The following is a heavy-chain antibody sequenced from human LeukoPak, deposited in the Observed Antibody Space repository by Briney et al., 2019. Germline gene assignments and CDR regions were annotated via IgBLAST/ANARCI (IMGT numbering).Heavy chain of an antibody. Sequence: GGSLRLSCAASGFTFSSYGMHWVRQAPGKGLEWVAFIWFDGSNKNYADSVKGRFTISRDNSKNTLFLQMNSLRAEDTAVYYCARDRDDSTTVTTPLYFDYWGQGTLVTVSS. CDR2: IWFDGSNK. CDR1: GFTFSSYG. CDR3: ARDRDDSTTVTTPLYFDY. D-gene: IGHD4-17*01. J-gene: IGHJ4*02. V-gene: IGHV3-33*01.